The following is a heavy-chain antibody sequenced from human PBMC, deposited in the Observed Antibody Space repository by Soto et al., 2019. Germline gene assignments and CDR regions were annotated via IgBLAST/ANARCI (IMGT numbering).Heavy chain of an antibody. Sequence: QVQLVQSGAEVKKPGASVKVSCKASGYTFTDYYIHWVRQAPGQGLEWMGWINPNSGGANYALRFHDRVTMTCDTSISTAYMELSRLTSDDTAVYYCASGRAVFASNRDSDYWGQGSLVTVSS. J-gene: IGHJ4*02. CDR1: GYTFTDYY. CDR3: ASGRAVFASNRDSDY. D-gene: IGHD2-21*01. CDR2: INPNSGGA. V-gene: IGHV1-2*02.